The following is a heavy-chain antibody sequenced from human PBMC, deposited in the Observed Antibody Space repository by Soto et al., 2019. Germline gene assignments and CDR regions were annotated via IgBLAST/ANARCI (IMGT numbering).Heavy chain of an antibody. CDR2: IYHSGST. CDR3: ARRLGGTYLVY. Sequence: PSETLSLTCAVSGDSISRSYWWSWVRQFPGKGLEWIGEIYHSGSTIYNPSLQSRVTLSVDKSKNEFSLKMSSVTAADTAVYYCARRLGGTYLVYWGQGTLVTVSS. J-gene: IGHJ4*02. D-gene: IGHD1-26*01. V-gene: IGHV4-4*02. CDR1: GDSISRSYW.